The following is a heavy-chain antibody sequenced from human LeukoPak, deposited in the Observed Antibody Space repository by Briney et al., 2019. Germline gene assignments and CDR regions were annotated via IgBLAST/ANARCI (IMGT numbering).Heavy chain of an antibody. CDR2: IYSGGST. CDR3: ARGSDSSLDAFDI. J-gene: IGHJ3*02. V-gene: IGHV3-66*02. Sequence: GGSLTLSCAASGCTVSSNYMSWVRQAPGKGLEWVSVIYSGGSTYYADSVKGRFTISSDNSKNTPYLQMNSLRAEDRAVYYCARGSDSSLDAFDIWGKGTMVTVSS. D-gene: IGHD3-22*01. CDR1: GCTVSSNY.